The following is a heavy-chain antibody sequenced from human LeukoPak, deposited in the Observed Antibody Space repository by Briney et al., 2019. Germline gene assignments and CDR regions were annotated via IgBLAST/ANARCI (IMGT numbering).Heavy chain of an antibody. CDR2: ISGSGGST. D-gene: IGHD3-16*01. J-gene: IGHJ4*02. CDR3: AKGYYDYVWGSYYFDY. CDR1: GFTFSSYA. V-gene: IGHV3-23*01. Sequence: QPGGSLRLSCAASGFTFSSYAMRWVRQAPGKGLEWVSAISGSGGSTYYADSVKGRLTISRDNSRDTLYLQMNSLRAEDTAVYYCAKGYYDYVWGSYYFDYWGQGTLVTVSS.